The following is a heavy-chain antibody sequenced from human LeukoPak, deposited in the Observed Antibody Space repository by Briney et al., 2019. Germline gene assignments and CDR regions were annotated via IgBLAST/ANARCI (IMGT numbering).Heavy chain of an antibody. Sequence: GGSLRLSCAASGFTFSSYGMHWVRQAPGKGLEWVAVISYDGSNKYYADSVKGRFTISRDNSKNTLYLQMNSLRAEDTAVYYCAKEDSSSWALDYWGQGTLVTVSS. J-gene: IGHJ4*02. CDR1: GFTFSSYG. D-gene: IGHD6-13*01. CDR2: ISYDGSNK. CDR3: AKEDSSSWALDY. V-gene: IGHV3-30*18.